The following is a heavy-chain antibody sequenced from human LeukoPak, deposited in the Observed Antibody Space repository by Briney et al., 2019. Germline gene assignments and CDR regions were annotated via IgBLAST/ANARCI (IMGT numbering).Heavy chain of an antibody. D-gene: IGHD1-14*01. J-gene: IGHJ4*02. CDR1: GGSISSYY. Sequence: SETLSLTCTVSGGSISSYYWSWIRQPPGKGLEWIGYIYYSGSTNYNPSLKSRVTISVDTSKNQFSLKLSSVTAADTAVYYCALSSPIAGELDFGYWGQGTLVTVSS. CDR3: ALSSPIAGELDFGY. CDR2: IYYSGST. V-gene: IGHV4-59*01.